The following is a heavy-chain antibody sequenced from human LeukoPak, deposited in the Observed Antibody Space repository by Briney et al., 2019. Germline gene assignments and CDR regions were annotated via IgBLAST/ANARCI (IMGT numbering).Heavy chain of an antibody. CDR2: ISYDGSNK. J-gene: IGHJ4*02. CDR3: AKDFSPLLSGVTSSFDY. CDR1: GFTFSSYG. D-gene: IGHD2/OR15-2a*01. V-gene: IGHV3-30*18. Sequence: PGGSLRLSCAASGFTFSSYGMHWVRQAPGKGLEWVAVISYDGSNKCYADSVKGRFTISRDNSKNTLYLQMNSLRAEDTAVYYCAKDFSPLLSGVTSSFDYWGQGTLVTVSS.